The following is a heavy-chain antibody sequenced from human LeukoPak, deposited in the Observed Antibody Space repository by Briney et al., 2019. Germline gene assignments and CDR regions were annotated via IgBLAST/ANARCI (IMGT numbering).Heavy chain of an antibody. CDR1: GVSFSGHW. CDR3: GRRNWFDP. Sequence: GGSLRLSCAGFGVSFSGHWINWVRQAPGEGLECVATIKYDGSEKYYVDSVKGRFTISRDDAKNSIYLQMNNLRAEDTAVYYCGRRNWFDPWGQGTLVTVSS. J-gene: IGHJ5*02. D-gene: IGHD1-14*01. CDR2: IKYDGSEK. V-gene: IGHV3-7*05.